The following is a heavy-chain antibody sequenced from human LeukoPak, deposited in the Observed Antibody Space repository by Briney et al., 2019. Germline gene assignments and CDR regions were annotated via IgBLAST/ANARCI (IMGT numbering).Heavy chain of an antibody. CDR3: VKGNSGYVRRYFDY. J-gene: IGHJ4*02. CDR1: GCTFSSYA. CDR2: ISSNGGST. D-gene: IGHD5-12*01. Sequence: PGGSLRLSCSASGCTFSSYAMHWVRQAPGKGLEYVSAISSNGGSTYYADSVKGRFTISRDNSKNTLYLQMSSLRAEDTAVYYCVKGNSGYVRRYFDYWGQGTLVTVSS. V-gene: IGHV3-64D*06.